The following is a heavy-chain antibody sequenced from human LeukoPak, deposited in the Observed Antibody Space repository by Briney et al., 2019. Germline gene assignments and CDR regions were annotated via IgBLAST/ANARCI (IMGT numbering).Heavy chain of an antibody. Sequence: GGSLRLSCAASGFTFSGSAMHWVRQASGKGLGWVGRIRNKANSYATAYAASVKGRFTISRGDSKNTTYLQMNSLKTEDTAVYYCTSTVTIDTFDYWGQGTLVTVSS. J-gene: IGHJ4*02. V-gene: IGHV3-73*01. CDR1: GFTFSGSA. D-gene: IGHD4-17*01. CDR2: IRNKANSYAT. CDR3: TSTVTIDTFDY.